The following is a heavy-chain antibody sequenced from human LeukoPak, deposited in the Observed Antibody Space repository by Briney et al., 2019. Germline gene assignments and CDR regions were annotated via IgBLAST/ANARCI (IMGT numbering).Heavy chain of an antibody. CDR3: ARQLGYCSSTSCYADKVDY. D-gene: IGHD2-2*01. V-gene: IGHV4-39*01. CDR2: IYYSGST. Sequence: KASETLSLTCTVSGGSISSSSYSWGWIRQPPGKGLEWIVSIYYSGSTYYNPSLKSRVTIPVDTSKNQFSLKLSSVTAADTAVYYCARQLGYCSSTSCYADKVDYWGQGTLVTVSS. CDR1: GGSISSSSYS. J-gene: IGHJ4*02.